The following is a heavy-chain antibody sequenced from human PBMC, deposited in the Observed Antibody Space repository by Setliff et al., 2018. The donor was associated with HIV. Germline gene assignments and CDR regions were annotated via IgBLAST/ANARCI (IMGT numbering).Heavy chain of an antibody. CDR1: YYSIRSEYY. D-gene: IGHD3-16*01. J-gene: IGHJ4*02. V-gene: IGHV4-38-2*02. CDR3: VRLNTFILYTVY. Sequence: SETLSLTCTVSYYSIRSEYYWGWVRQPPGKGLEWIGSLYQSGSAYYNPSLKSRVTMSVDTSKDQFSLRLRSVTAADTAVYYCVRLNTFILYTVYWGQGTLVTVSS. CDR2: LYQSGSA.